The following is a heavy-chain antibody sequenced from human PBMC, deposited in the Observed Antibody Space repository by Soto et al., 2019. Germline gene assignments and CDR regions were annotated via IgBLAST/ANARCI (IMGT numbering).Heavy chain of an antibody. CDR2: ISASGGTA. CDR3: AKLTYPSDSTGYYYERVSGWIDS. V-gene: IGHV3-23*01. J-gene: IGHJ5*01. D-gene: IGHD3-22*01. Sequence: PGGSLRLSCAASGFMFSSYAMSWVRQAPGEGLEWVSSISASGGTANLADSVEGRCTISRDNSKSTLYLQMNSLRAEDTAVYYCAKLTYPSDSTGYYYERVSGWIDSWGQGTLVTVSS. CDR1: GFMFSSYA.